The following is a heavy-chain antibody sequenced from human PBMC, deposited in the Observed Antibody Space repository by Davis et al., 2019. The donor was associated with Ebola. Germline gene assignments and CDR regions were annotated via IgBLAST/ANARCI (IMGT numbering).Heavy chain of an antibody. J-gene: IGHJ4*02. D-gene: IGHD6-19*01. CDR3: AREVAGPHLDH. V-gene: IGHV3-48*04. Sequence: PGGSLRLSCAASGFTFSGSSMNWVRRAPGKGLEWVSHISGGTGTIEYADSVKGRFTISRDNANKSLYLQISSLRGDDTAVYYCAREVAGPHLDHWGQGTLVTVAS. CDR2: ISGGTGTI. CDR1: GFTFSGSS.